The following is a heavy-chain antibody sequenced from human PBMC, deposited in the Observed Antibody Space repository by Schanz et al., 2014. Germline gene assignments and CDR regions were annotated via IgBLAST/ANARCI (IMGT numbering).Heavy chain of an antibody. Sequence: QVQLLESGGGVVQPGGSLRLSCAASGFTFRDFGLHWVRQAPGKGLEWVAVISYHGSERYYADSVKGRFTISRDNSKNTLYLQMNSLRTEDTAVYFCAKSYDTSGYSGFDYWGQGTLVTVSS. J-gene: IGHJ4*02. CDR1: GFTFRDFG. CDR3: AKSYDTSGYSGFDY. CDR2: ISYHGSER. D-gene: IGHD3-22*01. V-gene: IGHV3-30*18.